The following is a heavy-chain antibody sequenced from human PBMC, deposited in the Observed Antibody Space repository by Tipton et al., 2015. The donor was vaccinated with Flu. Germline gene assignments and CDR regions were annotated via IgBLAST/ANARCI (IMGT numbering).Heavy chain of an antibody. D-gene: IGHD1-26*01. CDR1: GGSISDNSYY. V-gene: IGHV4-39*07. CDR3: ARALNSGREYTFDI. CDR2: IYYNGNA. Sequence: TLSLTCTVSGGSISDNSYYWGWIRQPPGKGLEWIGSIYYNGNAYYNPSLRSRVTISVDTTKNLFSLNLSSVTATDTAVYYCARALNSGREYTFDIWGRGTVVTVSS. J-gene: IGHJ3*02.